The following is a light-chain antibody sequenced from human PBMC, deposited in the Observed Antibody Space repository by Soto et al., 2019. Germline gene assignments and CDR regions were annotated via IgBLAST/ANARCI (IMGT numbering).Light chain of an antibody. Sequence: QSVLTQPASVSGSPGQSITISCTGTSSDVGSYNLVSWYQQHPGKAPKLMIYEVSKRPSGVSNRFSGYKSGNTASLTISGLQGEDEADYYCCSYAGSSTYVVFGGGTKLTVL. CDR2: EVS. CDR3: CSYAGSSTYVV. J-gene: IGLJ2*01. CDR1: SSDVGSYNL. V-gene: IGLV2-23*02.